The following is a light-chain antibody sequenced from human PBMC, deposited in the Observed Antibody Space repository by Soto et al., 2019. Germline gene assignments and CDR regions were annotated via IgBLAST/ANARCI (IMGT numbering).Light chain of an antibody. CDR3: SSYTSSSTRV. CDR1: SSDVGGYNY. Sequence: QSALTQPASVSGSPGQWITISCTRTSSDVGGYNYVSWYQQHPGKAPKLMIYEVSNRPSGVSNRFSGSKSGNTASLTISGLQAEDEADYYCSSYTSSSTRVFGGGTQLTVL. CDR2: EVS. V-gene: IGLV2-14*01. J-gene: IGLJ3*02.